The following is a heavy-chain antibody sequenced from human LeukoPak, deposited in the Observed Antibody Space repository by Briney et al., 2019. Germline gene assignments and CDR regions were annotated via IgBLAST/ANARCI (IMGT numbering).Heavy chain of an antibody. J-gene: IGHJ4*02. V-gene: IGHV3-21*01. CDR1: GFTFSSYS. CDR2: TSSSSSYI. CDR3: ARDSGYVPITLDY. Sequence: GGSLRLSCAASGFTFSSYSMNWVRQAPGKGLEWVSSTSSSSSYIYYADSVRGRFTISRDNAKNSLYLQMNSLRAEDTAVYYCARDSGYVPITLDYWGQGTLVTVSS. D-gene: IGHD5-12*01.